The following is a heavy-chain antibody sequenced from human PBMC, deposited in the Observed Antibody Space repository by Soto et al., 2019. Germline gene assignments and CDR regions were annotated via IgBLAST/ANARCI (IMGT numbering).Heavy chain of an antibody. V-gene: IGHV4-31*03. Sequence: QVQLQESGPGLVKPSQTLSLICTVSGGSINSGGYYWNWIRQHPRTGLEWIGNIFYSGSTYHNPFLRSRVSISADTSDNQFSLTLSSVTAADTAVYFCARGYRPSGYSSSWVFDYWGQGTLVDVSS. J-gene: IGHJ4*02. CDR2: IFYSGST. CDR3: ARGYRPSGYSSSWVFDY. CDR1: GGSINSGGYY. D-gene: IGHD6-13*01.